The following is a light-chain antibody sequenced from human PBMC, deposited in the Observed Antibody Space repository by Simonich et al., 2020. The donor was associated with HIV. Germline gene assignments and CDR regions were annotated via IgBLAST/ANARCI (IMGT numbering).Light chain of an antibody. Sequence: DVVMTQSPLSLPVTLGQPASISCRSSQSLVHSDGNTYLNWFQQRPGQSPRRLIYKVASRDSGVPDRFSGSGSGTDFTLKISRVEAEDVGVYYCMQGTHWRALTFGGGTKVEIK. J-gene: IGKJ4*01. V-gene: IGKV2-30*02. CDR2: KVA. CDR1: QSLVHSDGNTY. CDR3: MQGTHWRALT.